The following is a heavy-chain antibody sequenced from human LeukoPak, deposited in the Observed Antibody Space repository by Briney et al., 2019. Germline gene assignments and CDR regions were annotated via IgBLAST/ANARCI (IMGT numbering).Heavy chain of an antibody. Sequence: SETLSLTCTVSGGSIRSYYWSWIRQPPGKGLEWIGYIYYSGSTNYNPSLKSRVTISVDTSKNQFSLKLSSVTAADTAVYYCARSPPIYYDSSDYYYYYGMDVWGQGTTVTVSS. CDR1: GGSIRSYY. CDR3: ARSPPIYYDSSDYYYYYGMDV. V-gene: IGHV4-59*01. J-gene: IGHJ6*02. CDR2: IYYSGST. D-gene: IGHD3-22*01.